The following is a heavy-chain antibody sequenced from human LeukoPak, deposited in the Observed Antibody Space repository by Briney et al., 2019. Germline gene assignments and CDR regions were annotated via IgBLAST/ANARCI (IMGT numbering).Heavy chain of an antibody. V-gene: IGHV3-30*03. J-gene: IGHJ3*02. CDR2: ISYDGSNK. CDR1: GFTFSSYG. Sequence: GGSLRLSCAASGFTFSSYGMHWVRQAPGKGLEWVAVISYDGSNKYYADSVKGRFTISRDNSKNTLYLQMNSLRAEDTAVYYCARSEIDDAFDIWGQGTMVTVSS. CDR3: ARSEIDDAFDI.